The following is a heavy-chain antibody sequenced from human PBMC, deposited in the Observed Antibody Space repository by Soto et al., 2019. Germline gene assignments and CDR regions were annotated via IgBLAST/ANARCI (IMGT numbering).Heavy chain of an antibody. Sequence: EVQLLESGGGLVQPGGSLRLSCAASGFTFSSYAMSWVRQAQGKGLEWVSAISGSGGSTYYADSVKGRFTISRDNSKNTLYLQMNSLRAEDTAVYYCAKSGGDVLLWFGELLYFDYWGQGTLVTVSS. CDR3: AKSGGDVLLWFGELLYFDY. V-gene: IGHV3-23*01. J-gene: IGHJ4*02. CDR2: ISGSGGST. CDR1: GFTFSSYA. D-gene: IGHD3-10*01.